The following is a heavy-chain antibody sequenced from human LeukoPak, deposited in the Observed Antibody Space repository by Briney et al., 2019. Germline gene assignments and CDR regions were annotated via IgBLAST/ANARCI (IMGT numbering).Heavy chain of an antibody. J-gene: IGHJ4*02. CDR2: ISGSGGST. CDR3: ARGWGSSGWYDY. CDR1: GITLSNYG. V-gene: IGHV3-23*01. D-gene: IGHD6-19*01. Sequence: GGSLRLSCAVSGITLSNYGMSWVRQAPGKGLEWASAISGSGGSTYYADSVKGRFTISRDNSKNTLYLQMNTLRVEDTAVYYCARGWGSSGWYDYWGQGALVTVSS.